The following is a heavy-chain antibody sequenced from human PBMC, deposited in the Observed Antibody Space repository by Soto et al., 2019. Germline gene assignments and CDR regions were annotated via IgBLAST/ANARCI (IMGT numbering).Heavy chain of an antibody. V-gene: IGHV1-8*01. D-gene: IGHD5-18*01. CDR1: GYTFTNYD. Sequence: QVQLVQSGAEVKKPGASVTVSCKASGYTFTNYDITWVRQAAGQGLEWVGWVNPNSGYTAYAQKFLGRVTMTRNTPLRTAYMELSSLTSGDTAVYYCAMSNSSGWNDYWGQGTLVTVS. J-gene: IGHJ4*02. CDR2: VNPNSGYT. CDR3: AMSNSSGWNDY.